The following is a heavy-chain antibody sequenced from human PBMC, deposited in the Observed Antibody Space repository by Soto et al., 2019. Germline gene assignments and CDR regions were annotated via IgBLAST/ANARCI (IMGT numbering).Heavy chain of an antibody. CDR1: GYTFTSYG. J-gene: IGHJ5*02. V-gene: IGHV1-18*01. CDR2: ISAYNGNT. D-gene: IGHD2-15*01. Sequence: QVQLVQSGAEVKKHGASVKVSCKDSGYTFTSYGISWVRQAPGQGLEWMGWISAYNGNTNYAQKLQGRVTMTTDTPTSTAHMELRSLRSDDTAVYYCARDNIVVVVAESCFAPWGRGTLFTVSS. CDR3: ARDNIVVVVAESCFAP.